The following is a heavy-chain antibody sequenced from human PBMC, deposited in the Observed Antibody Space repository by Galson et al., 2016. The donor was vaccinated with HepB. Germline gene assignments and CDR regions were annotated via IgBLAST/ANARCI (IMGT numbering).Heavy chain of an antibody. Sequence: SLRLSCAASGFTFSSYAMSWVRQAPGKGLEWVSAISGSGASTYYADSVKGRFTIARDNSENTLYLQMNSLRAEDTAVYYCAKVRPGSSWFGGYFFDYWGQGTLVTVSS. D-gene: IGHD6-13*01. CDR1: GFTFSSYA. CDR3: AKVRPGSSWFGGYFFDY. J-gene: IGHJ4*02. V-gene: IGHV3-23*01. CDR2: ISGSGAST.